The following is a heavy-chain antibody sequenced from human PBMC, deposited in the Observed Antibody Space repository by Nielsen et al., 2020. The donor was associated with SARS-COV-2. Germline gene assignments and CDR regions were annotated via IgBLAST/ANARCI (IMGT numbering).Heavy chain of an antibody. V-gene: IGHV1-18*04. CDR1: GYTFTGYY. Sequence: ASVKVSCKASGYTFTGYYMHWVRQAPGQGLEWMGWISPYNGNTHYAQNLQGRVTMTTDTSTSTAYMELRSLRSDDTAVYYCARDAVLLWFGELIDYWGQGTLVTVSS. CDR3: ARDAVLLWFGELIDY. CDR2: ISPYNGNT. D-gene: IGHD3-10*01. J-gene: IGHJ4*02.